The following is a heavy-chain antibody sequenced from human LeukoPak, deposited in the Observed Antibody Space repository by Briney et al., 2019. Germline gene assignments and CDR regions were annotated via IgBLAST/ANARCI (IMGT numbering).Heavy chain of an antibody. J-gene: IGHJ4*02. D-gene: IGHD6-13*01. V-gene: IGHV1-2*06. CDR1: GYAFTGYY. CDR3: ARAGYSSSWRVDY. Sequence: ASVKVSCKASGYAFTGYYMHWVRQAPGQGLEWMGRINPNSGGTNYAQKFQGRVTMTRDTSISTAYMELSRLRSDDTAVYYCARAGYSSSWRVDYWGQGTLVTVSS. CDR2: INPNSGGT.